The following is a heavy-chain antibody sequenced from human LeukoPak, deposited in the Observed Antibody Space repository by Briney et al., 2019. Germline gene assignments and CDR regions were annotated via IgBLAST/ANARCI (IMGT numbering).Heavy chain of an antibody. Sequence: GGSLRLSCAASGFTFSSYAMSWVRQAPGKGLEWVSAISGSGGSTYYADSAKGRFTISRDNSKNTLYLQMNSLRAEDTAVYYCAKSRFLEWLFDYWGQGTLVTVSS. CDR3: AKSRFLEWLFDY. CDR1: GFTFSSYA. J-gene: IGHJ4*02. D-gene: IGHD3-3*01. V-gene: IGHV3-23*01. CDR2: ISGSGGST.